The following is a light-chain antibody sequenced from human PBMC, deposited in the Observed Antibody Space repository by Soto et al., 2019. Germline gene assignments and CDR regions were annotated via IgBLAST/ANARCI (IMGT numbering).Light chain of an antibody. J-gene: IGKJ5*01. CDR3: QQYNNWPPIT. V-gene: IGKV1-8*01. CDR1: QGISSY. Sequence: IRMTQSPSSFSASTGDRVTITCRASQGISSYLAWYQQKPGKAPKLLIYAASTLQSGVPSRFSGSGSGTEFTLTITSLQSEDFAVYYCQQYNNWPPITFGQGTRLEIK. CDR2: AAS.